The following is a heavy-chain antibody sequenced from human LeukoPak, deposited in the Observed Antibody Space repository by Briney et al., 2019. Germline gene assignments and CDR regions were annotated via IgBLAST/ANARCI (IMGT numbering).Heavy chain of an antibody. V-gene: IGHV1-2*02. D-gene: IGHD1-26*01. CDR2: INPNSGGT. J-gene: IGHJ6*03. CDR1: GYTVTGYY. CDR3: AREAGATYYYYYYMDV. Sequence: GASVKVSCKASGYTVTGYYMHWVRQAPGQGLEWMGWINPNSGGTNYAQKFQGRVTMTRDTSISTAYMELSRLRSDDTAVYYCAREAGATYYYYYYMDVWGKGTTVTVSS.